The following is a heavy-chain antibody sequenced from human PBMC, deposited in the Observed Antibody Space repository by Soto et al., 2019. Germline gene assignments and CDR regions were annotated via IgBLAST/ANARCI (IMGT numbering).Heavy chain of an antibody. V-gene: IGHV4-4*02. J-gene: IGHJ6*02. Sequence: SETLSLTCAVSGGSIISSNWWSWVRQPPGKGLEWIGEIYHSGSTNYNPSLKSRVTISVDTSKNQFSLKLSSVTAADTAVYYCARELTTVTYYYGMXVWGQGTTVXVSS. CDR2: IYHSGST. CDR3: ARELTTVTYYYGMXV. D-gene: IGHD4-17*01. CDR1: GGSIISSNW.